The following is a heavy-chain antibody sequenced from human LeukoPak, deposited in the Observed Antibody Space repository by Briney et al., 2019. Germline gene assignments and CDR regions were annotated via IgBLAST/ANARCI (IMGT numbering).Heavy chain of an antibody. D-gene: IGHD2-15*01. CDR2: IKQDGSEK. CDR1: GFTFSSYS. Sequence: GGSLRLSCAASGFTFSSYSMNWVRQAPGKGLEWVANIKQDGSEKHCVDSLKGRFTISRDNAKNSLYLQMNSLRAEDTAVYYCARDLYYYFDYWGQGTLVTVSS. J-gene: IGHJ4*02. CDR3: ARDLYYYFDY. V-gene: IGHV3-7*01.